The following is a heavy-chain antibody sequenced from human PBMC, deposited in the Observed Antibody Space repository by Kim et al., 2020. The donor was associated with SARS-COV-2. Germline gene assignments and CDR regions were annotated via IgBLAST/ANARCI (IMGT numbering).Heavy chain of an antibody. CDR3: ARNPGYFDWFSTNYYGM. CDR2: ISTSSITI. Sequence: GGSPRLSCEASGFTFSSYSMNWVRQAPGKGLEWVSYISTSSITINYADSVKGRFTISRDNAKNSLYLQMSSLRADDTAVYYCARNPGYFDWFSTNYYGM. D-gene: IGHD3-9*01. V-gene: IGHV3-48*04. CDR1: GFTFSSYS. J-gene: IGHJ6*01.